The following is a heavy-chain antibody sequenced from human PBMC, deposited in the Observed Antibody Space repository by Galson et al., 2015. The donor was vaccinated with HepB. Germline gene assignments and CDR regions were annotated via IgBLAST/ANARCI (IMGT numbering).Heavy chain of an antibody. CDR1: GFTFSSYA. J-gene: IGHJ6*02. CDR3: AKDLRYFDWLLWDV. CDR2: ISGSGGST. V-gene: IGHV3-23*01. Sequence: SLRLSCAASGFTFSSYAMSWVRQAPGEGLEWVSAISGSGGSTYYADSVKGRFTISRDNSKNTLYLQMNSLRAEDTAVYYCAKDLRYFDWLLWDVWGQGTTVTVSS. D-gene: IGHD3-9*01.